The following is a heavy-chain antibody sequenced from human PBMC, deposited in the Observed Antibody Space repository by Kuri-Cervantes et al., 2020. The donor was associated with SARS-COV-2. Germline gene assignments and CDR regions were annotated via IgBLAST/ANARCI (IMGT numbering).Heavy chain of an antibody. J-gene: IGHJ3*02. V-gene: IGHV4-39*01. CDR3: ARQGQQLVRRAFDI. D-gene: IGHD6-13*01. CDR2: IYYSGST. Sequence: SETLSLTCTVSGGSISSSSYYWGWIRQPPGKGLEWIGSIYYSGSTYYNPSLKSRVTISVDTSKHQFSLKLSSVTAADTAVYYCARQGQQLVRRAFDIWGQGTMVTVSS. CDR1: GGSISSSSYY.